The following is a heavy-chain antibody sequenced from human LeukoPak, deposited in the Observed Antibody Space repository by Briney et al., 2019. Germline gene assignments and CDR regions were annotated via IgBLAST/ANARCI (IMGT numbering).Heavy chain of an antibody. J-gene: IGHJ6*03. CDR3: ARLRTNYDFWSGYPGNYYYYYMDV. CDR2: INHSGST. CDR1: GGSFSGYY. Sequence: SETLSLTCAVYGGSFSGYYWSWIRQPPGKGLEWIGEINHSGSTNYNPSLKSRVTISVDTSKNQFSLKLSSVTAADTVVYYCARLRTNYDFWSGYPGNYYYYYMDVWGKGTTVTVSS. V-gene: IGHV4-34*01. D-gene: IGHD3-3*01.